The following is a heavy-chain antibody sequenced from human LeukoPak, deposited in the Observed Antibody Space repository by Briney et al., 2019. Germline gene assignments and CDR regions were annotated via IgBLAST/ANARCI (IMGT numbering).Heavy chain of an antibody. CDR3: ARDTDGSLDY. CDR2: IKQDGSTK. Sequence: GGSLRLSCAASGFTFTNSWMAWVRQAPGKGLEWVANIKQDGSTKHYADSLKGRFTISRDNPKNALYLQMNSLRSDDTAVYYCARDTDGSLDYWGQGILVTVAS. CDR1: GFTFTNSW. J-gene: IGHJ4*02. D-gene: IGHD1-26*01. V-gene: IGHV3-7*01.